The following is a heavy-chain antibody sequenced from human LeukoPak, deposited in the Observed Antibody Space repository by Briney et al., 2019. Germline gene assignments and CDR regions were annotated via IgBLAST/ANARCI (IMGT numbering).Heavy chain of an antibody. D-gene: IGHD3-3*01. J-gene: IGHJ4*02. V-gene: IGHV3-30*04. Sequence: PGGSLRLSCAASGFTFSSYAVHWVRQAPGKGLEWVAVISYDGSNKYYADSVKGRFTISRDNSKNTLYLQMNSLRAEDTAVYYYARDVWSCPDYWGQGTLVTVSS. CDR3: ARDVWSCPDY. CDR1: GFTFSSYA. CDR2: ISYDGSNK.